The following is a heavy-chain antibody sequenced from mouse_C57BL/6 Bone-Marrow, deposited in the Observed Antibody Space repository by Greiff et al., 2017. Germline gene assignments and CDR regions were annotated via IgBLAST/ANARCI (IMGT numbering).Heavy chain of an antibody. J-gene: IGHJ1*03. D-gene: IGHD1-2*01. CDR1: GFSFNTYA. Sequence: DVKLVESGGGLVQPKGSLKLSCAASGFSFNTYAMNWVRQAPGKGLEWVARIRSKSNNYATYYADSVKDRFTISRDDSESMLYLQMNYLKTEDTAMYYCVRHDYYGRYFDVWGTGTTVTVSS. CDR3: VRHDYYGRYFDV. V-gene: IGHV10-1*01. CDR2: IRSKSNNYAT.